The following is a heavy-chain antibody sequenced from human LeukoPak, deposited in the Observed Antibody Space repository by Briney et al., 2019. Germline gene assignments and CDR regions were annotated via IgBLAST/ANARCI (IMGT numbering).Heavy chain of an antibody. D-gene: IGHD2-21*02. CDR2: IGTAGDT. Sequence: GGSLRLSCAASGFTFSSYDMHWVRQATGKGLEWVSAIGTAGDTYYADSVKGRFTISRDNSKNTLYLQMNTLRAEDTAVYYCARYKTAGDYFDYWGQGTLVTVSS. CDR1: GFTFSSYD. J-gene: IGHJ4*02. V-gene: IGHV3-13*01. CDR3: ARYKTAGDYFDY.